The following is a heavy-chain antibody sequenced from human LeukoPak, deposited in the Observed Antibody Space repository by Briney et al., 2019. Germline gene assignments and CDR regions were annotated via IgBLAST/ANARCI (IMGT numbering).Heavy chain of an antibody. D-gene: IGHD3-10*01. V-gene: IGHV3-33*08. CDR3: ARDPNVLLWFGEFPDY. CDR2: IWYDGSNK. Sequence: PGGSLRLSCAASGFIFSSYGMHWVRQAPGKGLEWVAVIWYDGSNKYYADSVKGRFTISRDNSKNTLYLQMNSLRAEDTAVYYCARDPNVLLWFGEFPDYWGQGTLVTVSS. J-gene: IGHJ4*02. CDR1: GFIFSSYG.